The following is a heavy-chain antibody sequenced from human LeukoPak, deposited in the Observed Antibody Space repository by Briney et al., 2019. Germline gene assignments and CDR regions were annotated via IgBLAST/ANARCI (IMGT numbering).Heavy chain of an antibody. CDR3: ARDTALIRTPGGPDY. D-gene: IGHD2-8*02. J-gene: IGHJ4*02. CDR1: GYTFASYG. V-gene: IGHV1-18*01. CDR2: ISAYNGDT. Sequence: ASVKVSCKASGYTFASYGISWVRQAPGQGLEWMGWISAYNGDTKYAQHLQGRVTLTSDRPTDTAYLELRSLTSDDTALYYCARDTALIRTPGGPDYWGQGTLVTVSS.